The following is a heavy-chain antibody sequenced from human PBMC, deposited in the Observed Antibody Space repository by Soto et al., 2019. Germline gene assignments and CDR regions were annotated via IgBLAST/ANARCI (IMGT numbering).Heavy chain of an antibody. CDR1: GFTFSSYS. V-gene: IGHV3-21*01. Sequence: PGGSLRLSCAASGFTFSSYSMNWVRQAPGKGLEWVSSISRSGTYMYYADSVKGRFTISRDNVNNSLYLQMNSLRAEDTAVYYCANAADDFWSGPDWGQGTLVTVSS. J-gene: IGHJ4*02. CDR3: ANAADDFWSGPD. D-gene: IGHD3-3*01. CDR2: ISRSGTYM.